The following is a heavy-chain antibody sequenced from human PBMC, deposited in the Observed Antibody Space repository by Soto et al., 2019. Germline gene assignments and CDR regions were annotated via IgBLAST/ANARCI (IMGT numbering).Heavy chain of an antibody. J-gene: IGHJ5*02. V-gene: IGHV1-69*12. CDR1: GGTFSSYA. Sequence: QVQLVQSGAEVKKPGSSVKVSCKASGGTFSSYAISWVRQAPGQGLEWMGGIIPIFGTANYAQKFQGRVTITADEPTSTAYMELSSLRSEDTAVYYCARDKRGSRSPGGWFDPWGQGTLVTVSS. CDR2: IIPIFGTA. D-gene: IGHD3-16*01. CDR3: ARDKRGSRSPGGWFDP.